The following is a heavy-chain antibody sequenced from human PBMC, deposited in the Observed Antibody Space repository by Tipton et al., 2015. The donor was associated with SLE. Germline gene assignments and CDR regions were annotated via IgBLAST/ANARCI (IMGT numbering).Heavy chain of an antibody. Sequence: SLRLSCAASGFPFDDYAMHWVRQAPGKGLEWVSGISWNGDTIAYADSVKGRFTISRDSAKNSLYLQMNSLRVEDTALYYCSKDIAAVTGTDYYYYYGMDVWGQGTTVTVTS. V-gene: IGHV3-9*01. CDR3: SKDIAAVTGTDYYYYYGMDV. J-gene: IGHJ6*02. CDR1: GFPFDDYA. CDR2: ISWNGDTI. D-gene: IGHD2-21*02.